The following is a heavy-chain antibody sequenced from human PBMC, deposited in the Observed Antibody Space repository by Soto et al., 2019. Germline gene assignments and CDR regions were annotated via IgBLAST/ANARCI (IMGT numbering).Heavy chain of an antibody. Sequence: ASVKVSCKASGYTFTSYYMHWVRQAPGQGLEWMGIINPSGGSTSYAQKLQGRVTMTTDTSTSTAYMELRSLRSDDTAVYYCARGVPYYYDSSGYYYYGMDVWGQGTTVTVSS. CDR2: INPSGGST. CDR1: GYTFTSYY. D-gene: IGHD3-22*01. J-gene: IGHJ6*02. CDR3: ARGVPYYYDSSGYYYYGMDV. V-gene: IGHV1-46*01.